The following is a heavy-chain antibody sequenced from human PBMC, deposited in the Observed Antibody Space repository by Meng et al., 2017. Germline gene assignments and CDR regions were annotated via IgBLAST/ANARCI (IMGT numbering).Heavy chain of an antibody. Sequence: GESLKISCAASGFTFSSYAMSWVRQAPGKGLEWVSAISGSGGNTYYADSVKGRFTISRDNSKNTLYLQMNSLRAEDTAVYYCAKDAGAITMIVVFVYWGQGTLVTVSS. V-gene: IGHV3-23*01. D-gene: IGHD3-22*01. J-gene: IGHJ4*02. CDR2: ISGSGGNT. CDR3: AKDAGAITMIVVFVY. CDR1: GFTFSSYA.